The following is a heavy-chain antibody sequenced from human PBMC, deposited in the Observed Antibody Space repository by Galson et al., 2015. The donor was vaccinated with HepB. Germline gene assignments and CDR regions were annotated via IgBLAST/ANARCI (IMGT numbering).Heavy chain of an antibody. J-gene: IGHJ4*02. CDR3: ARDWGDGYNYFDY. Sequence: SLRLSCAASGFTFSDYYMSWIRQAPGKGLEWVSYISSSGSTIYYADSVKGRFTISRDNAKNSLYLQMNSLRAEDTAVYYCARDWGDGYNYFDYWGQGTLVTVSS. D-gene: IGHD5-24*01. CDR1: GFTFSDYY. V-gene: IGHV3-11*01. CDR2: ISSSGSTI.